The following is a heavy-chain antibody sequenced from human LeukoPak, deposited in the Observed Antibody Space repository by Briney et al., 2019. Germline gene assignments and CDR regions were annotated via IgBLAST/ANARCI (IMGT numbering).Heavy chain of an antibody. J-gene: IGHJ4*02. Sequence: KRGESLKISCQGSGYTFTNYWIGWVRQMPGKGLEWMRIIYPADSHSRYSPSLQGRVIFSVDKSINTAYLQWSSLKASDTALYYCARVDPMIRGVTDYWGQGTLVTVSS. CDR2: IYPADSHS. D-gene: IGHD3-10*01. CDR3: ARVDPMIRGVTDY. CDR1: GYTFTNYW. V-gene: IGHV5-51*01.